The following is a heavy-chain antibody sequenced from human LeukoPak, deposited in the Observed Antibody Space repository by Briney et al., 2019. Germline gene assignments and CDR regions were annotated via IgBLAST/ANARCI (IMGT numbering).Heavy chain of an antibody. Sequence: PGGSLRLSCAASGFSFIPYSMNWVRQAPGKGLEWVSSISSSGGYIYYADSVKGRFTVSRDNAKNSLYLQMNSLRDEDTAVYYCAREPCSGTTCYESDYWGQGTLVTVSS. J-gene: IGHJ4*02. CDR2: ISSSGGYI. CDR3: AREPCSGTTCYESDY. D-gene: IGHD2-2*01. CDR1: GFSFIPYS. V-gene: IGHV3-21*01.